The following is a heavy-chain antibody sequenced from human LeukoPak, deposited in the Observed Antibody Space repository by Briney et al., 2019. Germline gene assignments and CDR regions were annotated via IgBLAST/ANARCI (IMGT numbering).Heavy chain of an antibody. CDR3: AKDGYTEWLGLYYFDY. CDR2: ISGSGGRT. D-gene: IGHD6-19*01. Sequence: GGSLRLSCAASGFTFSSYGMSWVRQAPGKGLEWVSGISGSGGRTYYADFVKGRFTISRDNSKNTLFLQMNSLRAEDTAVYYCAKDGYTEWLGLYYFDYWGQGTLVTVSS. CDR1: GFTFSSYG. V-gene: IGHV3-23*01. J-gene: IGHJ4*02.